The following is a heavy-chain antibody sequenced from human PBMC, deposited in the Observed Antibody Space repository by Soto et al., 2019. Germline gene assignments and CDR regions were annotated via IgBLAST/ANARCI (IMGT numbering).Heavy chain of an antibody. D-gene: IGHD4-17*01. CDR1: GGSISSGGYY. Sequence: SETLSLTCTVSGGSISSGGYYWSWIRQHPGKGLEWIGYISYIGSTYYNLSLKSRVTIAVDTSKNQFSLRLRSVTAADTAVYYCARTDYGDYVDYWGQGTLVTVSS. CDR2: ISYIGST. V-gene: IGHV4-31*03. J-gene: IGHJ4*02. CDR3: ARTDYGDYVDY.